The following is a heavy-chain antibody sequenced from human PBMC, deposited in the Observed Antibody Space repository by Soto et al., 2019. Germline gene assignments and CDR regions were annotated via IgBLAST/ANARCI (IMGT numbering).Heavy chain of an antibody. CDR3: AKFTGRQDYDVWSGTDL. D-gene: IGHD3-3*01. CDR2: ISYDGSNE. V-gene: IGHV3-30*18. Sequence: QVQLVESGGGVVQPGRSLRLSCAASGFDFNKYGIHWVRQAPGKGLEWVAVISYDGSNEYYADSVKGRFTISRDNSKNTLYLQMNSLRPEDTAVYFCAKFTGRQDYDVWSGTDLWGQGTLVMVSS. CDR1: GFDFNKYG. J-gene: IGHJ5*02.